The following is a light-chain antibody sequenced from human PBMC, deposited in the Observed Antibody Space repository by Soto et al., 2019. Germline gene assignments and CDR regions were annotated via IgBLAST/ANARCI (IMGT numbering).Light chain of an antibody. Sequence: EIALTHSPRTDSLGPGERATLSCRASQSVSSGYVAWYQQKPGQAPRLLIYGASSRTTGIADRFSRSGVWACVSLTISSLEPEDFSAHYSQQYGSRPQVFGQGTKVDIK. CDR3: QQYGSRPQV. CDR2: GAS. J-gene: IGKJ1*01. V-gene: IGKV3-20*01. CDR1: QSVSSGY.